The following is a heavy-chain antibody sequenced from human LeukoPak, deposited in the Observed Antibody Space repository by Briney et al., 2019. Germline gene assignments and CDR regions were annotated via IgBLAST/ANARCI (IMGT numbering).Heavy chain of an antibody. CDR2: ISSSSSYT. D-gene: IGHD1-14*01. V-gene: IGHV3-11*06. CDR3: AREYTHNWFDP. J-gene: IGHJ5*02. CDR1: GFIFSDYY. Sequence: GGSLRLSCAASGFIFSDYYMSWIRQAPGKGLEWVSYISSSSSYTNYADSVRGRFTISRDNSKNTLYLQMNSLRAEDTGVYFCAREYTHNWFDPWGQGTLVTVSS.